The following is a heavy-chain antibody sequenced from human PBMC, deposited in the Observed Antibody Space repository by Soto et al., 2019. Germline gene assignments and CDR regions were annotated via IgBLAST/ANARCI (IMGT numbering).Heavy chain of an antibody. J-gene: IGHJ6*02. CDR1: GFTFSSYA. CDR3: ARLVPEVVVVPAAINFYYYYGMDV. V-gene: IGHV3-23*01. D-gene: IGHD2-2*02. CDR2: ISGSGGST. Sequence: PGGSLRLSCAASGFTFSSYAMSWVRQAPGKGLEWVSAISGSGGSTYYADSVKGRFTISRDNSKNTLYLQMNSLRAADTAVYYCARLVPEVVVVPAAINFYYYYGMDVWGQGTTVTVSS.